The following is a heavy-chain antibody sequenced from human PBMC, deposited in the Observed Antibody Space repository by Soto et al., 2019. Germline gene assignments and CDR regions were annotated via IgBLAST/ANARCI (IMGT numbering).Heavy chain of an antibody. V-gene: IGHV1-69*01. D-gene: IGHD3-10*01. CDR3: ATGVAGSGSYVNNWFAP. J-gene: IGHJ5*02. CDR1: GGTFSSYV. Sequence: QVQLVQSGAEVKKPGSSVKVSCKASGGTFSSYVISWVRQAPGQGLEWMGGIIPIFGTANYAQKFQGRVIITADEFTSTAYMEMSSLRFEDTAVYYCATGVAGSGSYVNNWFAPWGQGTLVTVSS. CDR2: IIPIFGTA.